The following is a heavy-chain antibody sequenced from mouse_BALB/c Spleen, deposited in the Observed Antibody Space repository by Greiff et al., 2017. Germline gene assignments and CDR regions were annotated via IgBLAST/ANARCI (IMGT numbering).Heavy chain of an antibody. CDR1: GDSITSGY. J-gene: IGHJ4*01. CDR3: AREIVGDYGNGMDY. D-gene: IGHD2-1*01. Sequence: VQLKESGPSLVKPSQTLSLTCSVTGDSITSGYWNWIRKFPGNKLEYMGYISYSGSTYYNPSLKSRISITRDTSKNQYYLQLNSVTTEDTATYYCAREIVGDYGNGMDYWGQGTSVTVSS. V-gene: IGHV3-8*02. CDR2: ISYSGST.